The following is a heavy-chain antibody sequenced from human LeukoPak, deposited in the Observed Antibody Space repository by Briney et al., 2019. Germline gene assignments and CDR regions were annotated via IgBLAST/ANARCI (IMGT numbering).Heavy chain of an antibody. D-gene: IGHD1-7*01. CDR2: IIPIFGTA. Sequence: SVKVSCKASGGTFSSYAISWVRQAPGQGLEWMGGIIPIFGTANYAEKFQGRVTITADESTSTAYMELSSLRSEGTAVYYCARESRGSITGTTGPYYYYMDVWGKGTTVTVSS. J-gene: IGHJ6*03. V-gene: IGHV1-69*13. CDR1: GGTFSSYA. CDR3: ARESRGSITGTTGPYYYYMDV.